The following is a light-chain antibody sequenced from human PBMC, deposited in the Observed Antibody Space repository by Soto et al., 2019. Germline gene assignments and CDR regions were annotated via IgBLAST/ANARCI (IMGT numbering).Light chain of an antibody. CDR3: QQYGSSPPST. J-gene: IGKJ2*01. V-gene: IGKV3-20*01. CDR2: AAS. CDR1: QIVASSY. Sequence: ENVLTQSPGTLSLSPGETATLSCRTSQIVASSYLAWYQQKPGRAPRLLIYAASSRATGIPDRFSGSVSGTDFTLTISRREPEDFAVYYCQQYGSSPPSTFGQWTKLEIK.